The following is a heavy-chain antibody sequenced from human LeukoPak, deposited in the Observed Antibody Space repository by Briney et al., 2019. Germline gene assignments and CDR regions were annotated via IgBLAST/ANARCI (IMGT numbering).Heavy chain of an antibody. CDR2: ISSDGGST. CDR3: ARDGVAADGTGYYMDV. CDR1: GFSFSSYA. J-gene: IGHJ6*03. V-gene: IGHV3-64*01. D-gene: IGHD6-13*01. Sequence: GGSLRLSCAASGFSFSSYAIHWVRQAPGKGLEYGSGISSDGGSTYYGNSVKGRCIMSRDNSKNTLYLQMGSLRAEDMAVYYCARDGVAADGTGYYMDVWGKGTTVTVSS.